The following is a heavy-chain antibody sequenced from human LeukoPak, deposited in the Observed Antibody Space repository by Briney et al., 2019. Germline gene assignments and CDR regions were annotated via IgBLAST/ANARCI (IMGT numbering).Heavy chain of an antibody. D-gene: IGHD2-21*02. CDR2: IDPNDSYT. CDR1: GYGFNSYW. CDR3: ARLGTANAIGL. Sequence: GESLKISCEGSGYGFNSYWIIWVRQMPGKGLEWMGRIDPNDSYTNYRPSVQGHVTISADKSNRTAYLQWSSLKASDTAIYYCARLGTANAIGLWGRGTLVTVSS. V-gene: IGHV5-10-1*01. J-gene: IGHJ2*01.